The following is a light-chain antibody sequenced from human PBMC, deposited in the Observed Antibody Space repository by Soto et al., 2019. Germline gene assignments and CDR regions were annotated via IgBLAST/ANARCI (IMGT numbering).Light chain of an antibody. CDR3: QQRSNWPPT. CDR2: DAS. CDR1: QSVSSY. V-gene: IGKV3-11*01. Sequence: EIVLTQSPATLSLSPGERATLSCRASQSVSSYLAWYQQKPGQAPRLLIYDASNRATGIPARFSGSGSGTDFTLTISTLEPEEFAVYYWQQRSNWPPTFGGGTKVEIK. J-gene: IGKJ4*01.